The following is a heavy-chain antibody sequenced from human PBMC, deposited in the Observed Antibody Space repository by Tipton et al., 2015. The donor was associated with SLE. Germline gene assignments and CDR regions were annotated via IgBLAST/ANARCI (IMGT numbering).Heavy chain of an antibody. D-gene: IGHD3-10*01. CDR1: GGSISSYY. CDR3: ARLPTLTSGCLDL. CDR2: FFHSGIT. Sequence: TLSLTCTFSGGSISSYYWTWIRQPPGKGLEWIGYFFHSGITNYNPARKSRVTISMDTSKNQFSLNLNSMTAADTSVYYCARLPTLTSGCLDLWAQGNTVTVAS. V-gene: IGHV4-59*12. J-gene: IGHJ6*02.